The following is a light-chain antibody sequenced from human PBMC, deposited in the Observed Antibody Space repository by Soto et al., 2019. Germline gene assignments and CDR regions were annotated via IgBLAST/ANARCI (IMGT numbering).Light chain of an antibody. V-gene: IGLV2-8*01. Sequence: QSVLTQHTSASGSPGQSVAISCTGTSSDFGGYNYVSWYQQHPGKAPKLMIYEVNKRPSGVPDRFSGSKSGNTASLTVSGLQAEDEADYYCSSYAGSSNVFGTGTKVTVL. CDR3: SSYAGSSNV. CDR2: EVN. CDR1: SSDFGGYNY. J-gene: IGLJ1*01.